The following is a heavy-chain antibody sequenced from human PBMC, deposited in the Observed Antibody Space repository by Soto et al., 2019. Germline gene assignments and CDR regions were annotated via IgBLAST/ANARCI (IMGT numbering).Heavy chain of an antibody. CDR1: GFTFSSYA. CDR2: ISGSGGST. CDR3: AKASGSWYLYSWFDP. D-gene: IGHD6-13*01. J-gene: IGHJ5*02. Sequence: GGSLRLSCAASGFTFSSYAMSWVRQAPGKGLEWVSAISGSGGSTYYADSVKGRFTISRDNSKNTLYLQMNSLRAEDTAVYYCAKASGSWYLYSWFDPWGQGTLVTSPQ. V-gene: IGHV3-23*01.